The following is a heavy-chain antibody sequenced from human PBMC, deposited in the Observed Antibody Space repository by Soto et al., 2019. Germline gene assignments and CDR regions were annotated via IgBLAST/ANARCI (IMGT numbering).Heavy chain of an antibody. J-gene: IGHJ3*02. V-gene: IGHV1-24*01. CDR1: GYTLTELS. CDR3: ALDFWSGYNDNYAFDI. D-gene: IGHD3-3*01. Sequence: ASVKVSCKVSGYTLTELSMHWVRQAPGKGLEWMGGFDPEDGETIYAQKFQGRVTMTEDTSTDTAYMELSTLRSEDTAVYYCALDFWSGYNDNYAFDIWRQGTRVTVAS. CDR2: FDPEDGET.